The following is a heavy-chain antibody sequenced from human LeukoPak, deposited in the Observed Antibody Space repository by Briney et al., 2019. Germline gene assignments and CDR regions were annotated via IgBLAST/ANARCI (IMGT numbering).Heavy chain of an antibody. V-gene: IGHV4-30-4*08. D-gene: IGHD3-3*01. CDR2: IYYSGST. CDR3: ARDGVEGFDY. CDR1: GGSFSGYY. Sequence: SETLSLTCAVYGGSFSGYYWSWIRQPPGKGLEWIGYIYYSGSTYYNPSLKSRVTISVDTSKNQFSLKLSSVTAADTAVYYCARDGVEGFDYWGQGTLVTVSS. J-gene: IGHJ4*02.